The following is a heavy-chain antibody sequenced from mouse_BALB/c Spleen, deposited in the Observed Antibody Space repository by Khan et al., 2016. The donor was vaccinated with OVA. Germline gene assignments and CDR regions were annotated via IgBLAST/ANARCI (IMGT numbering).Heavy chain of an antibody. CDR1: GYTFTDYN. CDR3: ASGGFGSPFAY. D-gene: IGHD1-1*01. CDR2: INPNNGGT. V-gene: IGHV1-18*01. Sequence: VRLQQSGPELVKPGASVKIPCKASGYTFTDYNMDWVKQSHGKSLEWIGDINPNNGGTIYNQKFKGKATLTVDKSSSTAYMELRSLTSEDTAVYYCASGGFGSPFAYWGQGTLVTVSA. J-gene: IGHJ3*01.